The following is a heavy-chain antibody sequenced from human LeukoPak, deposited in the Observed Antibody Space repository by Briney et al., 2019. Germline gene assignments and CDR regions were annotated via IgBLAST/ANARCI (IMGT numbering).Heavy chain of an antibody. Sequence: SETLSLTCAVYGGSLSGYYWSWIRQPPGKGLEWIGEINHSGSTNYNPSLKSRVTISVDTSKNQFSLKLSSVTAADTAVYYCARGRVTIFGVAIDYFDYWGQGTLVTVSS. CDR2: INHSGST. V-gene: IGHV4-34*01. CDR1: GGSLSGYY. CDR3: ARGRVTIFGVAIDYFDY. J-gene: IGHJ4*02. D-gene: IGHD3-3*01.